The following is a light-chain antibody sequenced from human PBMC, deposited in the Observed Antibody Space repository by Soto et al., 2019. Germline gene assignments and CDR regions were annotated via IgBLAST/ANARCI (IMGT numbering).Light chain of an antibody. V-gene: IGLV1-44*01. CDR1: SSNIGSNT. J-gene: IGLJ1*01. CDR3: AAWDDSLNAYYV. CDR2: SNN. Sequence: QSVLTQPPSASGTPGQRVTISCSGSSSNIGSNTVNWYQQLPGTAPKLLIYSNNQRPSGVPDRFSGSKSGTSASLAISGLQSEDEADYCCAAWDDSLNAYYVFGTGTKLTVL.